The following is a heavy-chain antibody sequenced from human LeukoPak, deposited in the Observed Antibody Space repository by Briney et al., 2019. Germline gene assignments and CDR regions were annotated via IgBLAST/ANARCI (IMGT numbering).Heavy chain of an antibody. CDR3: ARLLRPGGRKGDAFDI. Sequence: SETLSLTCTVSGGSISGHHWTWIRQPPGTGLEWIGYFYDSGDFNYNPSLKSRVTIWMVMSNNQFSLTMSSVTAADTAMYYCARLLRPGGRKGDAFDIWGQGTLVTVSS. V-gene: IGHV4-59*08. J-gene: IGHJ3*02. CDR1: GGSISGHH. CDR2: FYDSGDF. D-gene: IGHD1-26*01.